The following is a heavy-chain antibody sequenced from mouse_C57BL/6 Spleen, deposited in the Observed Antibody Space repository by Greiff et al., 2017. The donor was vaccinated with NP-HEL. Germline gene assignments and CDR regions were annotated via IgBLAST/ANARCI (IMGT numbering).Heavy chain of an antibody. CDR1: GFTLSDYY. V-gene: IGHV5-16*01. CDR2: INYDGSST. D-gene: IGHD1-1*01. CDR3: ASSSFYYAMDY. J-gene: IGHJ4*01. Sequence: EVMLVESEGGLVQPGSSMKLSCTASGFTLSDYYMAWVRQVPEKGLEWVANINYDGSSTYYLDSLKSRFIISRDNAKNILYLQMSSLKSEDTATYYCASSSFYYAMDYWGQGTSVTVSS.